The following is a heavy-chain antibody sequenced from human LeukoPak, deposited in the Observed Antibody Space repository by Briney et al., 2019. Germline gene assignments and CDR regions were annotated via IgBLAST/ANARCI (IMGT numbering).Heavy chain of an antibody. CDR3: ASEIPNLRYCSSTSCDY. Sequence: PGGSLRLSCAASGFTFSSYSMNWVRQAPGKGLEWVSSITRSSSFLYYADSVKGRFTISRDNAKNSLYLQMSSLRAEDTAVYYCASEIPNLRYCSSTSCDYWGQGILVTVSS. D-gene: IGHD2-2*01. J-gene: IGHJ4*02. V-gene: IGHV3-21*01. CDR1: GFTFSSYS. CDR2: ITRSSSFL.